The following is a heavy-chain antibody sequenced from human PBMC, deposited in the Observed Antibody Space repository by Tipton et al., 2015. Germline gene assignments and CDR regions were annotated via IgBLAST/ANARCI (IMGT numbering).Heavy chain of an antibody. CDR2: ISGGGDNT. CDR3: ARVVGKYDFDS. Sequence: SLRLSCSASGFIFSGYVMGWVRQAPGKGLEWVAGISGGGDNTYYADSVKGRFTISRDDAKNSLHLQMNSLRVEDTAVYYCARVVGKYDFDSWGQGTLVTVSS. J-gene: IGHJ4*02. D-gene: IGHD2-2*01. V-gene: IGHV3-23*01. CDR1: GFIFSGYV.